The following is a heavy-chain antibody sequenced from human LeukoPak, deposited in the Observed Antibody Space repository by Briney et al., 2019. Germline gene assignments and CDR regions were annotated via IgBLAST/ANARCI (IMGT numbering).Heavy chain of an antibody. Sequence: SGTLSLTCTVSGGSISSSSYYWGWIRQPPGKGLEWIGSIYYSGSTYYNPSLKSRVTISVDTSKNQFSLKLSSVTAADTAVYYSARDAGRDGYNLDYWGQGTLVTVSS. CDR2: IYYSGST. CDR3: ARDAGRDGYNLDY. J-gene: IGHJ4*02. D-gene: IGHD5-24*01. CDR1: GGSISSSSYY. V-gene: IGHV4-39*07.